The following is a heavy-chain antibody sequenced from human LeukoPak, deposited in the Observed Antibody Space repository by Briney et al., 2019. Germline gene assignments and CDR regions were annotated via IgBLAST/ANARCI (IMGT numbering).Heavy chain of an antibody. Sequence: PGGSLRLSCAASRFTFSSYGMHWVRQAPGKGLEWVTFIRYDGSNKYYSDSVKGRFTISRDNSKNTLYLQMNSLKIEDTAMYYCVIERAGAFENWGQGTLVTVSS. D-gene: IGHD6-19*01. CDR3: VIERAGAFEN. CDR1: RFTFSSYG. V-gene: IGHV3-30*02. J-gene: IGHJ4*02. CDR2: IRYDGSNK.